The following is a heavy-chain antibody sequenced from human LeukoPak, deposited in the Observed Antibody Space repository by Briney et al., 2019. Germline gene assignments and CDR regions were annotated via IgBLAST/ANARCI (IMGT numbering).Heavy chain of an antibody. D-gene: IGHD5-18*01. V-gene: IGHV1-46*01. CDR1: GYTFPSYF. J-gene: IGHJ4*02. CDR3: ARATQERGYSYGPSRIDY. Sequence: GASVKVSCKASGYTFPSYFMHWVRQAPGQGLEWMGIINPTGGSTTYAQKFQGRVTMTRDTSTSTVYMELSSLRSDDTAVYYCARATQERGYSYGPSRIDYWGQGTLVTVSS. CDR2: INPTGGST.